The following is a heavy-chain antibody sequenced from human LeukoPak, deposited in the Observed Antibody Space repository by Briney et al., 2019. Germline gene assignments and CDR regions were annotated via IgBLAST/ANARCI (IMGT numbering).Heavy chain of an antibody. CDR2: ISSSSSTI. CDR1: GFTFSSYS. D-gene: IGHD6-19*01. Sequence: PGGSLRLSCAASGFTFSSYSMNWVRQAPGKGLEWVSYISSSSSTIYYADSVKGRFTISRDNAKNSLYLQMNSLRAEDTAVYYCARDTTYSSGGYFDYWGQGTLVTVSS. J-gene: IGHJ4*02. V-gene: IGHV3-48*01. CDR3: ARDTTYSSGGYFDY.